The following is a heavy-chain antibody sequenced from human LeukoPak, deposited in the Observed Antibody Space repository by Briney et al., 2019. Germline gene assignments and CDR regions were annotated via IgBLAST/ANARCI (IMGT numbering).Heavy chain of an antibody. CDR3: AKSLSGYSYGTIDY. V-gene: IGHV3-23*01. CDR1: GFTFGDYA. D-gene: IGHD5-18*01. CDR2: ISGSGGST. J-gene: IGHJ4*02. Sequence: GGSLRLSCTASGFTFGDYAMSWVRQAPGKGLEWVSAISGSGGSTYYADSVKGRFTISRDNSKNTLYLQMNSLRAEDTAVYYCAKSLSGYSYGTIDYWGQGTLVTVSS.